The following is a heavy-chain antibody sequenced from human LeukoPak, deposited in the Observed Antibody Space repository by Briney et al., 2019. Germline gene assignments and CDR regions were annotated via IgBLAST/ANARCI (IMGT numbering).Heavy chain of an antibody. J-gene: IGHJ2*01. D-gene: IGHD5-18*01. CDR1: GLSFSSYT. Sequence: PGGSLRLSCAPSGLSFSSYTIHWVRQAPGKGLEWVSSISSSSSYIYYADSVKGRFTISRDNAKNSLYLQMNSLRAEDTAVYYCARDHSYGRYWYFDLWGRGTLVTVSS. CDR3: ARDHSYGRYWYFDL. CDR2: ISSSSSYI. V-gene: IGHV3-21*01.